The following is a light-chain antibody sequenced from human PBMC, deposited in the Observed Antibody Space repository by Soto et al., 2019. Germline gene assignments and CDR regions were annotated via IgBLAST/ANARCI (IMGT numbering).Light chain of an antibody. CDR3: QQYNSYLWT. CDR1: QSVSIW. Sequence: DVQMTQSPSTLSASVRDRVTITCRASQSVSIWLAWYQQKPGKAPKLLIYKASSLESGVPSRFSGSGSGAEFTLTISSLQPDDFATYYCQQYNSYLWTFGQGTKVEIK. J-gene: IGKJ1*01. V-gene: IGKV1-5*03. CDR2: KAS.